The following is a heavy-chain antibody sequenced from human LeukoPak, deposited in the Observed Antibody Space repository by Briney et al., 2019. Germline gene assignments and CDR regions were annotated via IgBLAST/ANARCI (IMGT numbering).Heavy chain of an antibody. CDR1: GFTFSSYS. CDR2: ISSSSSNI. J-gene: IGHJ4*02. Sequence: KPGGSLRLSCAASGFTFSSYSMNWVRQAPGKGLEWVSSISSSSSNIYYADSVKGRFTISRDNAKNSLYLQMNSLRAEDTAVYYCARGTRLRQATTAPEAGYWGQGTLITVSS. D-gene: IGHD5-12*01. V-gene: IGHV3-21*01. CDR3: ARGTRLRQATTAPEAGY.